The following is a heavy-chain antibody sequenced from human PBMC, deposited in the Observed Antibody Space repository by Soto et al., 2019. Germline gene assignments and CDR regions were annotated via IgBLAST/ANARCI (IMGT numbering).Heavy chain of an antibody. Sequence: GESLKISFKGSGYSFTSYWIGWVRQMPGKGLEWMGIIYPGDSDTRYSPSFQGQVTISADKSISTAYLQWSSLKASDTDMYYCAAGYHPDYLRSCSFDPWGQGTLVTVSS. CDR2: IYPGDSDT. V-gene: IGHV5-51*01. D-gene: IGHD2-15*01. CDR1: GYSFTSYW. CDR3: AAGYHPDYLRSCSFDP. J-gene: IGHJ5*02.